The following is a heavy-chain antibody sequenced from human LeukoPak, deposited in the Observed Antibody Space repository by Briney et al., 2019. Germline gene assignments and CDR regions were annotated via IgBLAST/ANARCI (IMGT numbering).Heavy chain of an antibody. D-gene: IGHD4-17*01. V-gene: IGHV1-2*02. J-gene: IGHJ4*02. CDR1: GYTFTGYY. CDR2: INPNSGGT. CDR3: AREVTVTTSFDY. Sequence: ASVKVSCKASGYTFTGYYMHWVRQAPGQGLEWMGWINPNSGGTNYAQKFQGRVTMTRDTSISTAYMELSRLRSDDTAVYYCAREVTVTTSFDYWGQGTLVTVSS.